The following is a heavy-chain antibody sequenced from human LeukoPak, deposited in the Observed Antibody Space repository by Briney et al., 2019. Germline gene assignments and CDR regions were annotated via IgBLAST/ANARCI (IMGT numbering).Heavy chain of an antibody. CDR3: ARTGYSSSYRFTGDY. D-gene: IGHD6-13*01. CDR1: GHTFTGYY. CDR2: INPNSGGT. J-gene: IGHJ4*02. V-gene: IGHV1-2*02. Sequence: ASVKVSCKASGHTFTGYYMHWVRQAPGQGLEWMGWINPNSGGTKYAQKFQGRVTMTRDTSISTAYMELSRLRSDDTAVYYCARTGYSSSYRFTGDYWGQGTLVTVSS.